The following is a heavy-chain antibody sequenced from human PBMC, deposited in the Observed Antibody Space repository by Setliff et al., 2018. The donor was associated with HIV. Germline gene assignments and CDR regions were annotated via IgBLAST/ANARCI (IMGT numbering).Heavy chain of an antibody. CDR2: INAGNGNT. D-gene: IGHD3-22*01. V-gene: IGHV1-3*01. Sequence: ASVKVSCKASGYTFTSYGISWVRQAPGQGLEWMGWINAGNGNTKYSQKFQGRVTITRDTSASTVYMELSSLRSEDTAVFYCARVRRVGYYDTKEPLDLWGQGTLVTVSS. CDR1: GYTFTSYG. CDR3: ARVRRVGYYDTKEPLDL. J-gene: IGHJ5*02.